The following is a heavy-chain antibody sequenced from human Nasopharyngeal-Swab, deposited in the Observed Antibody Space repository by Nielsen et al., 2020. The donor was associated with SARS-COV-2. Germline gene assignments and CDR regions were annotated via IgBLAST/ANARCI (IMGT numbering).Heavy chain of an antibody. Sequence: ASVKVSCKASGYTFTSYGISWVRQAPGQGLEWMGIINPSGGSTSYAQKFQGRVTMTRDTSTSTVYMEVSSLRSEDTAVYYCARLSRYYYYGMDVWGQGTTVTVSS. CDR2: INPSGGST. CDR1: GYTFTSYG. D-gene: IGHD2-2*01. CDR3: ARLSRYYYYGMDV. V-gene: IGHV1-46*01. J-gene: IGHJ6*02.